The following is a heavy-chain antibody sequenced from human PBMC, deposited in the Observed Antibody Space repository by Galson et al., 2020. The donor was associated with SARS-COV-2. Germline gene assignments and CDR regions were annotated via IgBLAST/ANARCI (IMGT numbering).Heavy chain of an antibody. CDR1: GFTFSSYD. J-gene: IGHJ6*03. CDR3: ARGVTSYQLLYYYYYMYV. D-gene: IGHD2-2*01. CDR2: IGTAGDT. Sequence: GGSLRLSCAASGFTFSSYDMHWVRQATGKGLEWVSAIGTAGDTYYPGSVKGRFTISRENAKNSLYLQMNSLRAGDTAVYYCARGVTSYQLLYYYYYMYVWGKGTTVTVSS. V-gene: IGHV3-13*01.